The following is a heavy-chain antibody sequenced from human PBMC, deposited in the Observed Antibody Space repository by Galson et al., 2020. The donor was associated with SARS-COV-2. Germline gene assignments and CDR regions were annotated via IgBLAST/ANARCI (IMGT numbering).Heavy chain of an antibody. CDR3: AMGFMEN. CDR1: GFTFSTYG. Sequence: GESLKISCVGSGFTFSTYGMNWVRQAPGKGLEWVSLINNDGGPTYYGESVKGRFTISRDNSKNTLYLQMNSLRVDDTAIYYCAMGFMENWGQGTAVTVSS. CDR2: INNDGGPT. D-gene: IGHD3-3*01. V-gene: IGHV3-23*01. J-gene: IGHJ4*02.